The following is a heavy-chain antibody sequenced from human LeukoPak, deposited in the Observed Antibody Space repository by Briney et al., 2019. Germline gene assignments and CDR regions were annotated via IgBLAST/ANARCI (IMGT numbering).Heavy chain of an antibody. CDR3: ATKAITIFGVVIISVDAFDI. CDR1: GYTPTELS. CDR2: FDPEDGET. Sequence: ASVKVSCKVSGYTPTELSMHWVRQAPGKGLEWMGGFDPEDGETIYAQKFQGRVTMTEDTSTDTAYMELSSLRSEDTAVYYCATKAITIFGVVIISVDAFDIWGQGTMVTVSS. D-gene: IGHD3-3*01. J-gene: IGHJ3*02. V-gene: IGHV1-24*01.